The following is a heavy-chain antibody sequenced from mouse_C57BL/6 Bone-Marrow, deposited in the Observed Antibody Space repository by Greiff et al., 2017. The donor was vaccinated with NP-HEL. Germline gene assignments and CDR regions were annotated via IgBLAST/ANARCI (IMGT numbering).Heavy chain of an antibody. D-gene: IGHD1-1*01. V-gene: IGHV1-82*01. CDR2: IYPGDGDT. Sequence: SGPELVKPGASVKISCKASGYAFSSSWMNWVKQRPGQGLEWIGRIYPGDGDTNYNGKFKGKATLTADKSSSTAYMQLSSLTSDDSAVYVCARKREYYGSSYGYFDYGGQGTTLTVSS. J-gene: IGHJ2*01. CDR1: GYAFSSSW. CDR3: ARKREYYGSSYGYFDY.